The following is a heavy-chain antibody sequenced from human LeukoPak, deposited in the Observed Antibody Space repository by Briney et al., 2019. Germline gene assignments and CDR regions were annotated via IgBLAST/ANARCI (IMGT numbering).Heavy chain of an antibody. J-gene: IGHJ4*02. CDR1: GFTFTNAW. D-gene: IGHD3-10*01. CDR2: IKGKTDGETT. V-gene: IGHV3-15*01. CDR3: TTDLGTYYHGSQRLIPIDY. Sequence: PGGSLRLSCVDSGFTFTNAWMSWVRQAPGKGLEWIGRIKGKTDGETTNYAEPVRGRFTISRDDSKSAVYLQMNSLKIEDTAVYYCTTDLGTYYHGSQRLIPIDYWGQETLVTVSS.